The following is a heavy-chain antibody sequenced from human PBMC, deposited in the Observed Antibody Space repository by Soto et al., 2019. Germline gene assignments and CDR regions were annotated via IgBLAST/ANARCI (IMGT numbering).Heavy chain of an antibody. D-gene: IGHD2-21*02. CDR1: GFTFKTYD. V-gene: IGHV3-13*01. Sequence: PVGSLRLSCVTSGFTFKTYDMYWVRQVPGQGLEWVSGIGTLRDTYYSAAVAGRFVVSRENGRNSVYLQMNSLRVGDSGIYFCARGRSNDFSSSPPPRFDPWGRGTLVTVSS. CDR2: IGTLRDT. J-gene: IGHJ5*02. CDR3: ARGRSNDFSSSPPPRFDP.